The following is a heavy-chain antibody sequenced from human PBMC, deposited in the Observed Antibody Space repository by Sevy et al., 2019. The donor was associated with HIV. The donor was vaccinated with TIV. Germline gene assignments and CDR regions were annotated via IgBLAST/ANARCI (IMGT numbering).Heavy chain of an antibody. D-gene: IGHD1-26*01. Sequence: SETLSLTCTVSGGSISSGGYYWSWIRQHPGKGLEWIGYIYYSGSTYYNPSLKSRVTISVDTSKNQFSLKLSSVTAADTAVYYCARDVVGAIFDYWGQGTLVTVSS. J-gene: IGHJ4*02. CDR2: IYYSGST. V-gene: IGHV4-31*03. CDR3: ARDVVGAIFDY. CDR1: GGSISSGGYY.